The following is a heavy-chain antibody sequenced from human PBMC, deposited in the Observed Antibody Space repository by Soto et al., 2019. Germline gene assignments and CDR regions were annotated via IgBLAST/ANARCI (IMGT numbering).Heavy chain of an antibody. D-gene: IGHD3-9*01. CDR3: TTAAFSRYFDWLEYYYYMDV. CDR1: GFTFTTYA. V-gene: IGHV3-15*01. Sequence: GGSLRLSCAASGFTFTTYAMSWVRQAPGKGLEWVGRIKSKTDGGTTDYAAPVKGRFTISRDDSKNTLYLQMNSLKTEDTAVYYCTTAAFSRYFDWLEYYYYMDVWGKGTTVTVSS. J-gene: IGHJ6*03. CDR2: IKSKTDGGTT.